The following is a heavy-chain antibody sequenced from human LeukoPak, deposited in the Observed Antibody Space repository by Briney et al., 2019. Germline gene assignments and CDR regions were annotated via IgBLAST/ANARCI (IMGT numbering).Heavy chain of an antibody. CDR2: IYYTGST. V-gene: IGHV4-59*01. Sequence: SSETLSLTCTVSGGSISSYYWSWLRQPPGKGLEWIGYIYYTGSTNYNPSLKSRVTISVDTSKNQFSLKLSSVTAADTAVYYCARSIVGATDYYYYMDVWGKGTTVTVSS. D-gene: IGHD1-26*01. J-gene: IGHJ6*03. CDR3: ARSIVGATDYYYYMDV. CDR1: GGSISSYY.